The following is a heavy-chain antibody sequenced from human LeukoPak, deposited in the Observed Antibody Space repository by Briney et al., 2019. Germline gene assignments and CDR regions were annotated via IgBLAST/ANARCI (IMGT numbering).Heavy chain of an antibody. V-gene: IGHV3-21*01. CDR2: ISSSSSCI. CDR1: GFTFSSYS. CDR3: ASVRDGYNYYY. J-gene: IGHJ4*02. D-gene: IGHD5-24*01. Sequence: GGSLRLSCAASGFTFSSYSMNWVRQAPGKGPEWVSSISSSSSCIYYADSVKGRFTISRDNAKNSLYLQMNSLRAEDTAVYYCASVRDGYNYYYWGQGTLVTVSS.